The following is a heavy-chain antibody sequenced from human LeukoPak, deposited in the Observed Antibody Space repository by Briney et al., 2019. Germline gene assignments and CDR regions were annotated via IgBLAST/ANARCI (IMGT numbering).Heavy chain of an antibody. Sequence: GGSLRLSCAASGFTFSSYSMNWVRQAPGKGLEWVSSISSSSSYIYYADSVKGRFTISGDNAKNSLYLQMNSLRAEDTAVYYCARGAAAAIRGTLFDYWSQGTLVTVSS. CDR3: ARGAAAAIRGTLFDY. J-gene: IGHJ4*02. CDR1: GFTFSSYS. CDR2: ISSSSSYI. V-gene: IGHV3-21*01. D-gene: IGHD2-2*02.